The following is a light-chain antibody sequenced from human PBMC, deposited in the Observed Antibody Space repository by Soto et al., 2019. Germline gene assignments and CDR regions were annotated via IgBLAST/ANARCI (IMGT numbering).Light chain of an antibody. Sequence: IVLTQSPATLSLSPGERATLSCRASQSVTGYLAWYQHKPGQAPRLLIYDASSRATGVPARFSGSGSGTEFTLTISSLAPEDSAVYYCQQRSGWPPLTFGGGTRLEIK. CDR1: QSVTGY. CDR2: DAS. CDR3: QQRSGWPPLT. J-gene: IGKJ4*01. V-gene: IGKV3-11*01.